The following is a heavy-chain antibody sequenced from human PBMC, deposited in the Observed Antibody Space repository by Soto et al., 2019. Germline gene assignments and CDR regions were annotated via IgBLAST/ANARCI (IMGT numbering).Heavy chain of an antibody. CDR3: AKDLERQQLLRFGMDV. V-gene: IGHV3-23*01. D-gene: IGHD6-13*01. CDR2: ISGSGGST. J-gene: IGHJ6*02. CDR1: GFTFSSYA. Sequence: GGSLRLSCAASGFTFSSYAMSGVRQATGKGLEWVSAISGSGGSTYYADSVKGRFTISRDNSKNTLYLQMNSLRAEDTAVYYCAKDLERQQLLRFGMDVWGQGTTVTVSS.